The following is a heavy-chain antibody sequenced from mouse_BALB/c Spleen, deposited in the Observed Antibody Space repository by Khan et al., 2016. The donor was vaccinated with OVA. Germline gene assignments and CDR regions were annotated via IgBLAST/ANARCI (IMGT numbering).Heavy chain of an antibody. CDR3: VSYDGYCFDY. D-gene: IGHD1-2*01. Sequence: VRLQQSGPSLVKPSQTLSLTCSVTGDSITSGYWNWIRKFPGNKFEYMGYIDYSGNTYYNPSLESRISITRDTSKNHYYLQLNSVTTEDTATYYCVSYDGYCFDYWGQGTTLTVSS. V-gene: IGHV3-8*02. CDR2: IDYSGNT. CDR1: GDSITSGY. J-gene: IGHJ2*01.